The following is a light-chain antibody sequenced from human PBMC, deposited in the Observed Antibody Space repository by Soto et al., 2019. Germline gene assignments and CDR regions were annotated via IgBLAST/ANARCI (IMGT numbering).Light chain of an antibody. Sequence: QSVLTQPPSVSAAPGQRVTISCSGSRSNIEINFVSWYRHVPGAAPRLLIYENDKRPSGIPDRFSGSKSGTSATLDITGLQTGDEADYYCGTWDKSLSVLYVFGTGTKVTVL. CDR3: GTWDKSLSVLYV. CDR1: RSNIEINF. J-gene: IGLJ1*01. V-gene: IGLV1-51*02. CDR2: END.